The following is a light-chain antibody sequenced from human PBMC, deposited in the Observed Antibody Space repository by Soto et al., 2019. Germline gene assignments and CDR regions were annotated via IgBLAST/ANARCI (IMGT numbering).Light chain of an antibody. V-gene: IGLV2-14*01. CDR3: SSNTSSATYV. CDR2: ELT. J-gene: IGLJ1*01. Sequence: QSVLTQPASVSGSPGQSITISCTGTNNDIGGYNYVSWYQQHPGKAPKLVIYELTNRPSGVSNRFSGSKSGNTASLTISGLQAEDEADYYCSSNTSSATYVFGTGTKVTVL. CDR1: NNDIGGYNY.